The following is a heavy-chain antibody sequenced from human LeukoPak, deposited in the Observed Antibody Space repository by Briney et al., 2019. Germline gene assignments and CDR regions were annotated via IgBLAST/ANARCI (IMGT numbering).Heavy chain of an antibody. J-gene: IGHJ4*02. V-gene: IGHV3-7*04. Sequence: GGSLRLSCAASGFTFAPYWMTWVRQAPGKGLEYVATMYRDGSEKYYVDSVKGRFTISRDNSKNSLYLQMDSLRAEDTAVYYCARGIEKWLYLYYWGQGALVTVAS. CDR3: ARGIEKWLYLYY. CDR1: GFTFAPYW. CDR2: MYRDGSEK. D-gene: IGHD3-22*01.